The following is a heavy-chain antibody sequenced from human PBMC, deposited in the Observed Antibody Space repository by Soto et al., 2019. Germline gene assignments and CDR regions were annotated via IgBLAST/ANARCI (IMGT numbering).Heavy chain of an antibody. J-gene: IGHJ6*02. CDR2: ISAYNGNT. Sequence: ASVKVSCKASGYTFTSYCISWVRQAPGQGLEWMGWISAYNGNTNYAQKLQGRVTMTTDTSTSTAYMELRSLRSDDTAVYYCANEYYYDSSGLPNYGMDVWGQGTTVTVSS. D-gene: IGHD3-22*01. V-gene: IGHV1-18*04. CDR1: GYTFTSYC. CDR3: ANEYYYDSSGLPNYGMDV.